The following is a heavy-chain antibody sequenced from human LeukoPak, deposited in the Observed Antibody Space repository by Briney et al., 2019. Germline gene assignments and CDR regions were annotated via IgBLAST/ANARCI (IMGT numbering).Heavy chain of an antibody. CDR3: AREYSQAFYFDY. CDR2: ISNDGSNK. V-gene: IGHV3-30-3*01. D-gene: IGHD5-18*01. CDR1: GFTFSTYA. J-gene: IGHJ4*02. Sequence: HRGSPRLSCAASGFTFSTYAMHWVCQAPGKGLEWVAVISNDGSNKNYADSVKGRFTISRDNSKNTLYTLYLQMNSLRAEDTAIYYCAREYSQAFYFDYWGQGTLVTVSS.